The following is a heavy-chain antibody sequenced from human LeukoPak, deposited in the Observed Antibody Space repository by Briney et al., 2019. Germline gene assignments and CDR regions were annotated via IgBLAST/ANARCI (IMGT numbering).Heavy chain of an antibody. Sequence: GGTLRLSCAASGLTFSNAWMSWARQAPGKGLEWVGRIKSKTDGGTTDYAAPVKGRFTIPRDDSKNTLDLQMNSLKTEDTAVYYCTTGRDLEEYYFDYWGQGTLVTVSS. CDR3: TTGRDLEEYYFDY. CDR1: GLTFSNAW. CDR2: IKSKTDGGTT. D-gene: IGHD5-24*01. V-gene: IGHV3-15*01. J-gene: IGHJ4*02.